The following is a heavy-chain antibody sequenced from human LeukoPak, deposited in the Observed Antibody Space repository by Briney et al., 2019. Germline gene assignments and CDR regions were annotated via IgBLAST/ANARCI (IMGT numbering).Heavy chain of an antibody. Sequence: GGSLRLSCAASGFTFSSYDMPWVRQATGKSLVSVSGIGTAGDTYYPGSVKGRLTISRENAKNSLYLQMNSLRAGDTAVYYCARALGYCSSTSCYFPYYFDYWGQGTLVTVSS. CDR2: IGTAGDT. CDR3: ARALGYCSSTSCYFPYYFDY. V-gene: IGHV3-13*01. J-gene: IGHJ4*02. D-gene: IGHD2-2*03. CDR1: GFTFSSYD.